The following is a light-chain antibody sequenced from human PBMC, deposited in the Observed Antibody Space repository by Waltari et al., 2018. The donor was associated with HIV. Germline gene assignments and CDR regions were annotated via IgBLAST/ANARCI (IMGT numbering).Light chain of an antibody. CDR3: QKYNSYLYS. V-gene: IGKV1-5*03. Sequence: DIQMTQSPSTLTASVGDRVTITCRASQRISTWLAWYQQKAGKAPKLLMYKVSSLESGVPSRFSGRGSETEFTLTISSVQPDDAATYYCQKYNSYLYSFGQGTKLEIK. J-gene: IGKJ2*03. CDR1: QRISTW. CDR2: KVS.